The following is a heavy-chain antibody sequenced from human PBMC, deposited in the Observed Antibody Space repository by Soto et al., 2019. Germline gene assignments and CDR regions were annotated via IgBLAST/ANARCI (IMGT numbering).Heavy chain of an antibody. CDR1: GFTFSKYG. D-gene: IGHD1-1*01. CDR3: ARDDAFQNENGFDI. J-gene: IGHJ3*02. Sequence: QVQLVESGGGVVQPGRSLRLSCAASGFTFSKYGFHWVRQAPGKGLEWVAVIVNDGSEKYHADSVEGRFTISRDNSKDTLFLQMNSLRAEDTAVYYCARDDAFQNENGFDIWGQETMVTVSS. CDR2: IVNDGSEK. V-gene: IGHV3-33*01.